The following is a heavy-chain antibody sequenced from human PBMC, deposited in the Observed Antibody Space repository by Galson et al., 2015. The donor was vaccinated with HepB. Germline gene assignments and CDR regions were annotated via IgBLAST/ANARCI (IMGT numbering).Heavy chain of an antibody. CDR2: IKQDGSEK. V-gene: IGHV3-7*01. CDR1: GFTFSGYW. J-gene: IGHJ4*02. CDR3: ARDRGRY. Sequence: SLRLSCAASGFTFSGYWMSWVRQAPGKGLEWVANIKQDGSEKYYVDSVKGRFTISRDNAKNSLYLQMNSLRAEDTAVYYCARDRGRYWGQGTLVTVSS. D-gene: IGHD3-10*01.